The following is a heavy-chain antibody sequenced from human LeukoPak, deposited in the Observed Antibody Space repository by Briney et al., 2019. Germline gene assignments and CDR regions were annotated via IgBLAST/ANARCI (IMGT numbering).Heavy chain of an antibody. J-gene: IGHJ6*02. CDR3: ARPVGARGGHYYYGMDV. CDR2: IIPIFGTA. D-gene: IGHD1-26*01. CDR1: GFTFSSYA. Sequence: PGGSLRLSCAASGFTFSSYAISWVRQAPGQGLEWMGGIIPIFGTANYAQKFQGRVTITADESTSTAYMELSSLRSEDTAVYYCARPVGARGGHYYYGMDVWGQGTTVTVSS. V-gene: IGHV1-69*01.